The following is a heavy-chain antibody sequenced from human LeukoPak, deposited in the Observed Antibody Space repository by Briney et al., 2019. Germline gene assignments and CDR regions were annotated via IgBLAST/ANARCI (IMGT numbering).Heavy chain of an antibody. CDR3: ARARPDGMGIWHNWFDP. V-gene: IGHV4-59*01. CDR1: GGSISTYY. Sequence: SETLSLTCTVSGGSISTYYWSWIRQPPGKGLEWIGSIYYSGSTNYNPSLKSRVTISVDTSKNQFSLKLSSVTAADTAVYYCARARPDGMGIWHNWFDPWGQGTLVTVSS. J-gene: IGHJ5*02. D-gene: IGHD6-13*01. CDR2: IYYSGST.